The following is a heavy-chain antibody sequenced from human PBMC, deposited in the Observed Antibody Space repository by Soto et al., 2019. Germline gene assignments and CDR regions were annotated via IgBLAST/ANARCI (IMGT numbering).Heavy chain of an antibody. Sequence: SETLSLTCGVSGGSINNGDYYWSWIRQPPGKGLEWIGYIYYSGTTNYNPSLKSRVTISVDLSKNQFSLRLSSVTTADTALYYCARTTAVPNTLRSRYFFDYWGQGTLVTVSS. V-gene: IGHV4-61*08. J-gene: IGHJ4*02. D-gene: IGHD4-17*01. CDR2: IYYSGTT. CDR1: GGSINNGDYY. CDR3: ARTTAVPNTLRSRYFFDY.